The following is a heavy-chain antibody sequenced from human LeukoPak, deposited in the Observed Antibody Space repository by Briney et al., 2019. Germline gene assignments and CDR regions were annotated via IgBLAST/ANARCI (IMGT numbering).Heavy chain of an antibody. J-gene: IGHJ6*03. CDR1: GFTFSSYG. D-gene: IGHD3-10*01. Sequence: GGSLRLSCAASGFTFSSYGMSWVRQAPGKGLEWVSAISGSGGSTYYADSVKGQFTISRDNSKNTLYLQVNSLRAEDTAVYYCAKYGKGGGSYYNEYYYYYYMDVWGKGTTVTISS. CDR3: AKYGKGGGSYYNEYYYYYYMDV. V-gene: IGHV3-23*01. CDR2: ISGSGGST.